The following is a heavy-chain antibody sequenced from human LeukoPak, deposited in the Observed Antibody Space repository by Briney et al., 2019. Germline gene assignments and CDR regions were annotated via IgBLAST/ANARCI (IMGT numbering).Heavy chain of an antibody. J-gene: IGHJ4*02. V-gene: IGHV3-23*01. CDR1: GFTFRSYA. D-gene: IGHD3-22*01. CDR2: ISGSGDST. CDR3: ANVYDTSGVRGNY. Sequence: GGSLRLFCAASGFTFRSYAMSWVRQAPGKGLEWVSAISGSGDSTYYADSVKGRFTISRDNSQNTLYLQMNSLRVEDTAVYYCANVYDTSGVRGNYWGQGTLVTVST.